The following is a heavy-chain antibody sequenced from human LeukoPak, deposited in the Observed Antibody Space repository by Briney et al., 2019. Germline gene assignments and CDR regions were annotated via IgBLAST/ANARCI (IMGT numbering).Heavy chain of an antibody. CDR1: SGSISTSNYY. D-gene: IGHD6-19*01. V-gene: IGHV4-39*07. CDR3: ARRPFVIAVAGVNWFDP. Sequence: ASETLSLTCTVSSGSISTSNYYWGWVRQPPGKALEWIGNIFYSGSTYYSPSLKSRVTISLDTSRNQFSLKLSSVTAADTAVYYCARRPFVIAVAGVNWFDPWGQGTLVTVSS. CDR2: IFYSGST. J-gene: IGHJ5*02.